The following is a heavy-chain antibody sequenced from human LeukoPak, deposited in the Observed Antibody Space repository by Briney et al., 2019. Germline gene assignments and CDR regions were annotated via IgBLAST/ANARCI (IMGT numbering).Heavy chain of an antibody. CDR3: AREGYYDSSGYYHGTSFDY. CDR1: GGSFSGYY. V-gene: IGHV4-34*01. CDR2: INHSGST. Sequence: SETLSLTCAVYGGSFSGYYWSWIRQPPGKGLEWIGEINHSGSTNYNPSLKSRVTISVDTSKNQFSLKLSSVTAADTAVYYCAREGYYDSSGYYHGTSFDYWGQGTLVTVSS. J-gene: IGHJ4*02. D-gene: IGHD3-22*01.